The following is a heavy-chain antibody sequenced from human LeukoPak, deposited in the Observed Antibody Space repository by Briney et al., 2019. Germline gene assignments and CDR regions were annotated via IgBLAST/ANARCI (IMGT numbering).Heavy chain of an antibody. Sequence: ASVKVSCKASGYTFTSYDINWVRQAPGQGLEWMGWMNPNSGNTGYAQKFQGRVTMTRNTSISTAYMELSSLRSEDTAVYYCAREALYSSGSYSGYWFDPWGQGTLVTVSS. CDR2: MNPNSGNT. CDR3: AREALYSSGSYSGYWFDP. D-gene: IGHD3-10*01. J-gene: IGHJ5*02. V-gene: IGHV1-8*01. CDR1: GYTFTSYD.